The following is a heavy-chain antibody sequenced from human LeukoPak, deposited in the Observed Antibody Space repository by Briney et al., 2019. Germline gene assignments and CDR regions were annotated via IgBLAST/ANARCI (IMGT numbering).Heavy chain of an antibody. CDR2: IDYSGST. D-gene: IGHD3-10*01. V-gene: IGHV4-34*01. Sequence: PSETLSLTCVDYGGSFSGYYWSWIRQPPGKGLEWIGEIDYSGSTNYNPSLKSRVAISTDTAKNQFSLKLSSVTAADTAVYYCARSYYYIDVWAKGTTVTVSS. CDR1: GGSFSGYY. CDR3: ARSYYYIDV. J-gene: IGHJ6*03.